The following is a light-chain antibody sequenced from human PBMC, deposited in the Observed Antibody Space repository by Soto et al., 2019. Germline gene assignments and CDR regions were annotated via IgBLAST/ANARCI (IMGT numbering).Light chain of an antibody. V-gene: IGKV1D-12*01. CDR2: AAS. Sequence: DIHMTQSPSSVSASVGYIFTITCRASQGISSWLAWYQKKKGKAPKLLIYAASSLQSGVPSRLRGSGYGTDLTITISSMKNEDFATYYCQQANSFTITFGQGTRLEIK. CDR1: QGISSW. J-gene: IGKJ5*01. CDR3: QQANSFTIT.